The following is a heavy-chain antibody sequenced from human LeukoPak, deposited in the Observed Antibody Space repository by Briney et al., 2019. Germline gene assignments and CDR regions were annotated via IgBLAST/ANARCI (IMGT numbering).Heavy chain of an antibody. CDR2: IKQDGSEK. Sequence: GGSLRLSCAASGFTFSSYAMSWVRQAPGKGLEWVANIKQDGSEKYYVDSVKGRFTISRDNAKNSLYLQMNSLRAEDTAVYYCARMGARDAFDIWGQGTMVTVSS. CDR1: GFTFSSYA. J-gene: IGHJ3*02. D-gene: IGHD1-26*01. CDR3: ARMGARDAFDI. V-gene: IGHV3-7*01.